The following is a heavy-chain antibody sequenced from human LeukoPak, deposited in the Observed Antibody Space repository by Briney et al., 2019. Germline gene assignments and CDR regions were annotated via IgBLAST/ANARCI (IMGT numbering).Heavy chain of an antibody. V-gene: IGHV1-24*01. D-gene: IGHD3-22*01. Sequence: ASVKVSCKVSGYTLTELSMHWVRQAPGKGLEWMGGFDPEDGETIYAQKFQGRVTMTEDTSTDTAYMELSSLRSDDTAVYYCARGAYDSSGRDAFDIWGQGTMVTVPS. J-gene: IGHJ3*02. CDR1: GYTLTELS. CDR3: ARGAYDSSGRDAFDI. CDR2: FDPEDGET.